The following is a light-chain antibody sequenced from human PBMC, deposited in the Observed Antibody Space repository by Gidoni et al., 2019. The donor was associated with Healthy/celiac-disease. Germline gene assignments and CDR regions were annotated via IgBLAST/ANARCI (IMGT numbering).Light chain of an antibody. CDR2: AAS. V-gene: IGKV1-8*01. CDR1: QGISSY. Sequence: AIRITQSPSSLSPSTGDSVTITCRASQGISSYLAWYQQKPGKAPKLLIYAASTLQSGVPSRFSSIGSGTDFTLTISCLQSEDFATYYCQQYYRYPPYTFGQGTKLEIK. J-gene: IGKJ2*01. CDR3: QQYYRYPPYT.